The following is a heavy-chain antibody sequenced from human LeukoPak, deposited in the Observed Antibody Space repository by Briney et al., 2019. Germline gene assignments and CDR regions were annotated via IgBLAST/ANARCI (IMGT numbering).Heavy chain of an antibody. J-gene: IGHJ4*02. Sequence: GGSLRLSCAASGFTFSSYWMSWVRQAPGKGLEWVANIKQDGSEKYYVDSVKGRFTISRDNAKNSLYVQMNSLRAEDTAIYYCARESYGSGSFYHYWGQGTLVTVSS. CDR1: GFTFSSYW. D-gene: IGHD3-10*01. V-gene: IGHV3-7*01. CDR3: ARESYGSGSFYHY. CDR2: IKQDGSEK.